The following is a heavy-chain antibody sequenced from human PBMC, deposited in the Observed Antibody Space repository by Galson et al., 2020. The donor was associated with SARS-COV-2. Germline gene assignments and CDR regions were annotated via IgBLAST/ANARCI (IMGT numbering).Heavy chain of an antibody. Sequence: GESLKISCKASGYSFTNYWIGWVRQMPGKGLEWMGVIYPRDSDTRYRPSFQGQVTISTDNSINTAYLQWSSLEASDTGMYYCARHYGGDSGWYFDLWGRGTLVTVS. V-gene: IGHV5-51*01. J-gene: IGHJ2*01. CDR3: ARHYGGDSGWYFDL. CDR1: GYSFTNYW. CDR2: IYPRDSDT. D-gene: IGHD2-21*02.